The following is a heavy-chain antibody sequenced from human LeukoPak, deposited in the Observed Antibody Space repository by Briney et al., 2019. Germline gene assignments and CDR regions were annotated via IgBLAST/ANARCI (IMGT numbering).Heavy chain of an antibody. D-gene: IGHD1-26*01. CDR2: IYYSGST. J-gene: IGHJ4*02. Sequence: SQTLSLTCTVSGGSISSGGYYWSWIRQHPGKGLEWIGYIYYSGSTYYNPSLKSRVTISVDTSKNQLSLELSSVTAADTAVYYCARPLTRGGTYYVWGQGTLVTVSS. CDR1: GGSISSGGYY. CDR3: ARPLTRGGTYYV. V-gene: IGHV4-31*03.